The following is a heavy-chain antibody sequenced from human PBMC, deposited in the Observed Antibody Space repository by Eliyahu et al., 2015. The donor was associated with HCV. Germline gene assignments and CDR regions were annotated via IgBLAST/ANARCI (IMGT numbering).Heavy chain of an antibody. Sequence: EVXLLESGXGLAQPGGSLXLSCSASGFTFSNXAMNWVRQAPGKGLEWVSAIRXSGDSTYYADSVKGRFTISRDNSKNTLYLQMNSLRADDTAVYYCAKDSGAGGDHIWGQGTMVTVSS. CDR2: IRXSGDST. CDR1: GFTFSNXA. J-gene: IGHJ3*02. CDR3: AKDSGAGGDHI. D-gene: IGHD6-13*01. V-gene: IGHV3-23*01.